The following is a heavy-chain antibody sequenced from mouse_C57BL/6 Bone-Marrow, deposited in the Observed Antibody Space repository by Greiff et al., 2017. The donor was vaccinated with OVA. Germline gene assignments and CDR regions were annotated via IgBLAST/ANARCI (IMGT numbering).Heavy chain of an antibody. J-gene: IGHJ2*01. V-gene: IGHV3-6*01. D-gene: IGHD2-5*01. CDR1: GYSITSGYY. Sequence: EVKLMESGPGLVKPSQSLSLTCSVTGYSITSGYYWNWIRQFPGNKLEWMGYISYDGSNNYNPSLKNRISITRDTSKNQFFLQLNSVTTEDTATYYCARVDYYSNYYFDYGGQGTTLTVSS. CDR2: ISYDGSN. CDR3: ARVDYYSNYYFDY.